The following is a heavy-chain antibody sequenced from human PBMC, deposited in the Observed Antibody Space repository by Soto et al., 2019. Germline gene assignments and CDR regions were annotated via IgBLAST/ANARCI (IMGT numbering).Heavy chain of an antibody. D-gene: IGHD2-2*01. J-gene: IGHJ5*02. V-gene: IGHV4-34*01. Sequence: SETLSLTCAVYGGYFSGYYWSWIRQPPGKGLEWIGEINHSGSTNYNPSLKSRVTISVDTSKNQFSLKLSSVTAADTAVYYCAREVGSGTSWRRGKWFDPWGQGTLVTVSS. CDR2: INHSGST. CDR3: AREVGSGTSWRRGKWFDP. CDR1: GGYFSGYY.